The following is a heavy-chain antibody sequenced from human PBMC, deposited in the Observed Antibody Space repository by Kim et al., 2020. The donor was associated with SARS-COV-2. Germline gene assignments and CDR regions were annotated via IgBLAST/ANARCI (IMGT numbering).Heavy chain of an antibody. CDR1: GYTFTSYA. Sequence: ASVKVSCKASGYTFTSYAMHWVRQAPGQRLEWMGWINAGNGNTKYSQKFQGRVTITRDTSASTAYMELSSLRFEDTAVYYCASDRTNRIAAAGILDYWGQGTLVTVSS. CDR3: ASDRTNRIAAAGILDY. D-gene: IGHD6-13*01. J-gene: IGHJ4*02. V-gene: IGHV1-3*01. CDR2: INAGNGNT.